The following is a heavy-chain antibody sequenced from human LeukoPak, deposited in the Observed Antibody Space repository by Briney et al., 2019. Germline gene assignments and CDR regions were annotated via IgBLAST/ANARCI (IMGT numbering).Heavy chain of an antibody. D-gene: IGHD2-15*01. CDR2: IYHSGST. Sequence: PSQTLSLTCAVSGGSISGGGYSWSWIRQPPGKGLEWIGYIYHSGSTYYNPSLKSRVTISVDRSKNQFSLKLSSVTAADTAVYYCASLGGCSGGSCYDYWGQGTLVTVSS. J-gene: IGHJ4*02. CDR1: GGSISGGGYS. CDR3: ASLGGCSGGSCYDY. V-gene: IGHV4-30-2*01.